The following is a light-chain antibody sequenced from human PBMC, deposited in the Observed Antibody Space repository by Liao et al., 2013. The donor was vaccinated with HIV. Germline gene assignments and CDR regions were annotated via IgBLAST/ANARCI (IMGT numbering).Light chain of an antibody. CDR2: YEN. CDR1: KIGSRG. J-gene: IGLJ3*02. CDR3: QTWDSSTVV. V-gene: IGLV3-21*01. Sequence: SYVLTQPPSVSVAPGQTARITCGGDKIGSRGVHWYQQKPGQAPVLLIYYENERPSGIPERFSGSNSGNTATLTITGTQALDEADYYCQTWDSSTVVFGGGTKLTVL.